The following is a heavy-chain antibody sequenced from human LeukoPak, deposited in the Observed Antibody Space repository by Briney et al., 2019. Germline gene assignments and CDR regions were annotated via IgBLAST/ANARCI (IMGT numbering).Heavy chain of an antibody. CDR3: ARDWTTSWKGWFDP. CDR1: GYTFTSYA. CDR2: INTNTGNP. V-gene: IGHV7-4-1*02. J-gene: IGHJ5*02. D-gene: IGHD3/OR15-3a*01. Sequence: ASVKVSCKASGYTFTSYAMNWVRQAPGQGLEWMGWINTNTGNPTYAQGFTGRFVFSLDTSVSTAYLQISSLKAEDTAVYYCARDWTTSWKGWFDPWGQGTLVTVSS.